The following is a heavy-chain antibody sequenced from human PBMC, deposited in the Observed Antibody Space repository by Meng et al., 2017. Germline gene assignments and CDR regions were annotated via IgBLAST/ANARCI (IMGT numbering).Heavy chain of an antibody. D-gene: IGHD5-24*01. V-gene: IGHV4-59*01. CDR1: GGSISSYY. CDR2: IYYSGST. J-gene: IGHJ5*02. Sequence: SETLSLTCTVSGGSISSYYWSWIRHPPGKGLEWIGYIYYSGSTNYNPSLKSRVTISVDTSKDQFSLKLSPVTAADTAVYYCARGRRPNWFDPWGQGTLVTVSS. CDR3: ARGRRPNWFDP.